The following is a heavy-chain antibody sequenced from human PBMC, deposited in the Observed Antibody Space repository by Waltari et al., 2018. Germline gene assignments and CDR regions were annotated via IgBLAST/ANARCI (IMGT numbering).Heavy chain of an antibody. CDR2: TYYRSKWYN. D-gene: IGHD6-6*01. CDR3: ARAVLGFRVHYYYYYMDV. J-gene: IGHJ6*03. Sequence: QVQLQQSGPGLVKPSQTLSLTCAISGDSVSSNSAAWNWIRQSPSRGLEWLGRTYYRSKWYNDYAVSVKSRITINPDTSKNQFSLQLNSVTPEDTAVYYCARAVLGFRVHYYYYYMDVWGKGTTVTISS. V-gene: IGHV6-1*01. CDR1: GDSVSSNSAA.